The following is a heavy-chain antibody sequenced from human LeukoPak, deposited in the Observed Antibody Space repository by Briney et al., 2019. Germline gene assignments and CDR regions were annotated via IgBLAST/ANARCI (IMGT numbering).Heavy chain of an antibody. CDR2: ISGSGGST. CDR1: GFTFSSNA. J-gene: IGHJ4*02. CDR3: AKNAIGVVMYDH. V-gene: IGHV3-23*01. Sequence: GGSLRLSCAASGFTFSSNAMTWVRQAPGKGLEWVSAISGSGGSTYYAESVKGRFTTSRDNSKNTLFLQMNSLRAEDTAVYYCAKNAIGVVMYDHWGQGTLVTVSS. D-gene: IGHD3-22*01.